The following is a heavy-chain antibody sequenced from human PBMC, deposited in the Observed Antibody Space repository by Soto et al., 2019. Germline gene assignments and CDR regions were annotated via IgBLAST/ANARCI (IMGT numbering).Heavy chain of an antibody. CDR2: ISSNGGST. J-gene: IGHJ4*02. D-gene: IGHD3-9*01. CDR3: VKDLRYFDWLPDFDY. CDR1: GFTFSSYA. V-gene: IGHV3-64D*06. Sequence: GGSLRLSCSASGFTFSSYAMHWVRQAPGKGLEYVSAISSNGGSTYYADSVKGRFTVSRDNSKNTLYLQMSSLRAEDTAVYYCVKDLRYFDWLPDFDYWGQGTLVTVSS.